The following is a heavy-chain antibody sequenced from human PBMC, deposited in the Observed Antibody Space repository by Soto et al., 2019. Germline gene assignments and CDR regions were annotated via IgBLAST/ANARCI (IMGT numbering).Heavy chain of an antibody. CDR1: GGSISSYY. J-gene: IGHJ5*02. CDR3: ARRGRYDFLTGYGP. CDR2: IYPGDSDT. D-gene: IGHD3-9*01. Sequence: ETLSLTCTVSGGSISSYYWSWIRQPPGKGLEWMGIIYPGDSDTRYSPSFQGQVTISADKSLSTAYLQWSSLKASDTAMYYCARRGRYDFLTGYGPWGQGTQVTVSS. V-gene: IGHV5-51*01.